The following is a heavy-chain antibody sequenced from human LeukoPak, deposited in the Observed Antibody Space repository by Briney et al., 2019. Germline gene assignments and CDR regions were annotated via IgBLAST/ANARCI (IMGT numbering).Heavy chain of an antibody. CDR2: ITSSGDGT. CDR3: AKDRPNYYGSNGHYYRRDGDY. V-gene: IGHV3-23*01. Sequence: GGSLRLSCAASGFTFSIYAMSWVRQAPGKGLQWVSSITSSGDGTYYADSVKGRFAISRDNSENMLYLQMNSLRVEDTAVYFCAKDRPNYYGSNGHYYRRDGDYWGQGTLVTVSS. J-gene: IGHJ4*02. D-gene: IGHD3-22*01. CDR1: GFTFSIYA.